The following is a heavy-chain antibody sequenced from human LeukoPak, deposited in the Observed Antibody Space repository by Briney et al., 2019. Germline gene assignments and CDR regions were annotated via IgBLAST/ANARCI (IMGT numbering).Heavy chain of an antibody. D-gene: IGHD1-26*01. CDR2: ISYDGSNK. CDR3: ARGGQSGSGTGPY. Sequence: GGSLRLSCAAFGFTFSSYAMHWVRQAPGKGLEWVAVISYDGSNKYYADSVKGRFTISRDNSKNTLYLQMNSLRAEDTAVYYCARGGQSGSGTGPYWGQGTLVTVSS. J-gene: IGHJ4*02. CDR1: GFTFSSYA. V-gene: IGHV3-30-3*01.